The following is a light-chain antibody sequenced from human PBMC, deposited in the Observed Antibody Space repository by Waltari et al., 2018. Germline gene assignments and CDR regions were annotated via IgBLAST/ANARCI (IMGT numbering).Light chain of an antibody. CDR1: QSVSSN. CDR2: GAS. J-gene: IGKJ3*01. V-gene: IGKV3-15*01. CDR3: QQYNNWPLT. Sequence: EIVMTQSPATLSVSPGERATRSCRASQSVSSNLAWYQQKPGQAPRLLIYGASNRATGIPARFSGSGSGTEFTLTISSLQSEDFVVYYCQQYNNWPLTFGPGTKVDIK.